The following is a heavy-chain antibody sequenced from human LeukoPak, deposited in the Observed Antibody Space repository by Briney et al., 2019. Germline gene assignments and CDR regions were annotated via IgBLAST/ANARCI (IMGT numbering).Heavy chain of an antibody. D-gene: IGHD7-27*01. J-gene: IGHJ3*02. V-gene: IGHV4-59*01. CDR1: GGSMSNIYY. Sequence: SETLSLTCNVSGGSMSNIYYWGWIRQPPGKGLEWIGYIYYSGSTNYNPSLKSRVTISVDTSKNQFSPKLSSVTAADTAVYYCARDSLWGGHAFDIWGQGTMVTVSS. CDR2: IYYSGST. CDR3: ARDSLWGGHAFDI.